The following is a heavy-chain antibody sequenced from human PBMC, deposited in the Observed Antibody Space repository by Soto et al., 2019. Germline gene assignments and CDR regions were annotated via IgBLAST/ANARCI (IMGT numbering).Heavy chain of an antibody. Sequence: EVHLLDSGGGLVQPWGSLRLSCAASGFTFTSYAMSWVRQPPDKGLEWVSSISRSGDNTYYADSVKGRFTISRDDSKNTLYLQMNSLRAEDTAVYYCAFSYHCNYWGQGTLVTVSS. D-gene: IGHD2-2*01. CDR2: ISRSGDNT. J-gene: IGHJ4*02. CDR3: AFSYHCNY. V-gene: IGHV3-23*01. CDR1: GFTFTSYA.